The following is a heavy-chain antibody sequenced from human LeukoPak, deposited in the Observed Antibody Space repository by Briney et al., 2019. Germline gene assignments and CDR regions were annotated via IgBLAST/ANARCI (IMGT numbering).Heavy chain of an antibody. V-gene: IGHV3-21*01. D-gene: IGHD6-6*01. J-gene: IGHJ4*02. Sequence: PGGSLRLSCAASGFTFGDYSMNWVRQAPGKGLEWVSSITSDSSHTYYVDSVKGRFTISRDNAKNSLYLQMNSLRAEDTALYYCARHRRIADRPLFAYWGQATLVTVPS. CDR3: ARHRRIADRPLFAY. CDR1: GFTFGDYS. CDR2: ITSDSSHT.